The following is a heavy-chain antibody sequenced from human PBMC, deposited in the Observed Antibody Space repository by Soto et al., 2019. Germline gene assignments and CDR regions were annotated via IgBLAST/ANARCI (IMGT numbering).Heavy chain of an antibody. CDR3: ARVGYDFWTGGDYYYGMDV. Sequence: SETLSLTCTVSGGSVNTGSYYWSWVRQPPGKGLQWIGYLYYTGVTSYNPSLKSRVTISLDTSKNQFSLTLSSVTAADTAIYYCARVGYDFWTGGDYYYGMDVWGQGTTVTVSS. D-gene: IGHD3-3*01. CDR1: GGSVNTGSYY. J-gene: IGHJ6*02. V-gene: IGHV4-61*01. CDR2: LYYTGVT.